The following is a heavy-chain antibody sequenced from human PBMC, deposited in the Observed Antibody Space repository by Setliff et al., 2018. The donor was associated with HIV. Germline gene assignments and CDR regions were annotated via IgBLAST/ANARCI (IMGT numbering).Heavy chain of an antibody. CDR2: ISSGGSSI. V-gene: IGHV3-48*03. Sequence: PGGSLRLSCAASGFTFSSYEMNWVRQAPGKGLEWASYISSGGSSIYYADSVKGRFTISRDDAKNSLYLQMNSLRAEDTAVYYCARLSAVTTIDYWGKGTTVTVSS. D-gene: IGHD3-9*01. CDR3: ARLSAVTTIDY. CDR1: GFTFSSYE. J-gene: IGHJ6*04.